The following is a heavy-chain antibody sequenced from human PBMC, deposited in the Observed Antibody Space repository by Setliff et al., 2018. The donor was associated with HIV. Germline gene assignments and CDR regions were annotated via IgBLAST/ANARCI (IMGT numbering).Heavy chain of an antibody. CDR3: ARDHNSGTLHAFDL. CDR2: ISYNEYT. CDR1: GDPINSHY. D-gene: IGHD1-26*01. Sequence: SETLSLTCTVSGDPINSHYWSWIRQPPGEGLEWIGLISYNEYTKYNPSLKSRVTISLDTSKKHFSLDLYSVTAADTAVYYCARDHNSGTLHAFDLWGQGTKVTVSS. V-gene: IGHV4-59*11. J-gene: IGHJ3*01.